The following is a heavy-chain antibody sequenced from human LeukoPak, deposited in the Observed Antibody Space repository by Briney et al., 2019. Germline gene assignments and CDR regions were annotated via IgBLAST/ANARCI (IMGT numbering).Heavy chain of an antibody. CDR1: GGSISSSSYY. CDR3: ARHVENGQWLDPVLYYFDY. D-gene: IGHD6-19*01. V-gene: IGHV4-39*01. J-gene: IGHJ4*02. CDR2: IYYSGST. Sequence: SETLSLTCTVSGGSISSSSYYWGWIRQPPGKGLEWIGSIYYSGSTYYNPSLKSRVTISVHTSKNQFSLKLSSVTAADTAVYYCARHVENGQWLDPVLYYFDYWGQGTLVTVSS.